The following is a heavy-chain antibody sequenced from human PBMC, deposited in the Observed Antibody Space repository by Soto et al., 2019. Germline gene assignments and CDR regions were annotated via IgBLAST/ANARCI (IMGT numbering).Heavy chain of an antibody. V-gene: IGHV4-34*01. CDR3: ARRRAYSSSWYRRGVIGY. D-gene: IGHD6-13*01. Sequence: SETLSLTCAVYGGSFSGYYWSWIRQPPGKGLEWIGEINHSGSTNYNPSLKSRVTISVDTSKNQFSLKLSSVTAADTAVYYCARRRAYSSSWYRRGVIGYWGQGTLVTVSS. CDR2: INHSGST. CDR1: GGSFSGYY. J-gene: IGHJ4*02.